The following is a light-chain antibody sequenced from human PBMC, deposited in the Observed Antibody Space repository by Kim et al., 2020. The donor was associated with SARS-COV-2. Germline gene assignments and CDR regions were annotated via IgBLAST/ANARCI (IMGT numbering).Light chain of an antibody. CDR1: QSVGTS. CDR2: DAS. V-gene: IGKV3-11*01. Sequence: EIVLTQSPATLSLSPGERASLSCRASQSVGTSLVWYQQKVGQAPRLLIYDASKRATDIPAKFSGSGSGTDFTLTISNLESEDFAVYYCHQRSDWPLTFSGGTKVDIK. CDR3: HQRSDWPLT. J-gene: IGKJ4*01.